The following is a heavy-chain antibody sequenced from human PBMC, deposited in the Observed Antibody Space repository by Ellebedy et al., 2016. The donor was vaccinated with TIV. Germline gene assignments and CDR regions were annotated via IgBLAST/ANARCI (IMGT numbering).Heavy chain of an antibody. CDR1: GFTFSSFA. V-gene: IGHV3-30*01. D-gene: IGHD4-17*01. Sequence: GESLKISCAASGFTFSSFAMNWVRQAPGKGLEWVATISYGGSKKFYVDSVKGRFTISRDNSKKTLFLEMTSLRPEDTGVYFCTKAVDYGDYWGYFDSWGQGTLVTVSS. CDR2: ISYGGSKK. CDR3: TKAVDYGDYWGYFDS. J-gene: IGHJ4*02.